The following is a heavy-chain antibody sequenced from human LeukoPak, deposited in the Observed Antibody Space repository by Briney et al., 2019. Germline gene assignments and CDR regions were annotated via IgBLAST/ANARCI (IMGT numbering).Heavy chain of an antibody. Sequence: EASVKVSCKASGYTFTSYYMHWVRQAPGQGLEWMGIINPSGGSTSYAQKFQGRVTMTRDTSTSTVYMELSSLRSEDTAVYYCARERITMIVVDRTDAFDIWGQGTMVTVSS. CDR3: ARERITMIVVDRTDAFDI. CDR1: GYTFTSYY. V-gene: IGHV1-46*01. J-gene: IGHJ3*02. CDR2: INPSGGST. D-gene: IGHD3-22*01.